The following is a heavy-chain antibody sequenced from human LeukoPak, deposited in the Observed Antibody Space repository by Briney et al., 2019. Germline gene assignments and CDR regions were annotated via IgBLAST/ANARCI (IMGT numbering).Heavy chain of an antibody. CDR1: GYTFTGYY. V-gene: IGHV1-2*02. D-gene: IGHD3-3*01. CDR3: ARGRLDFWSGYYYYYYMDV. J-gene: IGHJ6*03. CDR2: INPNSGGT. Sequence: ASVKLSCSASGYTFTGYYMHWVRQAPGQGLGWMGWINPNSGGTNYAQKFQGRVTMTTDTSISTAYLELSKLRSDDTAVYYCARGRLDFWSGYYYYYYMDVWGKGTTVTVSS.